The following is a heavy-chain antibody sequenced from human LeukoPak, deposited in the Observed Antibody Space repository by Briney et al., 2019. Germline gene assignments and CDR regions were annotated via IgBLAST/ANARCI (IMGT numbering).Heavy chain of an antibody. CDR3: AKMADYDILTGPFDL. V-gene: IGHV3-30*02. CDR1: GFTFSSYG. D-gene: IGHD3-9*01. J-gene: IGHJ2*01. Sequence: PGGSLRLSCAASGFTFSSYGMHWVRQAPGKGLEWVAFIRYDGSNKYYADSVKGRFTISRDNSKNTLYLQMNSLRPEDTAVYYCAKMADYDILTGPFDLWGRGTLVTVSS. CDR2: IRYDGSNK.